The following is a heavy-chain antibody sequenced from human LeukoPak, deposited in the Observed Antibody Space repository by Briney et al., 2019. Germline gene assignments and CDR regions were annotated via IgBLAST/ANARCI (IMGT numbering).Heavy chain of an antibody. J-gene: IGHJ6*03. Sequence: KPSETLSLTCTVSGDSITTNYYWAWIRPSPGTGLEWIGSVYHNGETYYNPSLKSRVIISVDTSKNEFSLRLTSVTAADTAVYYCVTPRSWELSDMAVWGKGTTVIVSS. CDR1: GDSITTNYY. CDR3: VTPRSWELSDMAV. CDR2: VYHNGET. D-gene: IGHD1-26*01. V-gene: IGHV4-38-2*02.